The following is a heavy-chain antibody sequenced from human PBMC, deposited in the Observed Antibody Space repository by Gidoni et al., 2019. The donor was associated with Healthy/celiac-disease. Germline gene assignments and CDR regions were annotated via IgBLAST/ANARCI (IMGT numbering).Heavy chain of an antibody. Sequence: EVQLVASVGGLVKPGGSLRLSCAASGFPFSRYSMNWVRQAPGKGLAWVSSISSSSSYIYYADSVKGRFTISRDNAKNSLYLQMNSLRAEDTAVYYCARDYPHGASSSSFDYWGQGTLVTVTS. D-gene: IGHD6-6*01. CDR1: GFPFSRYS. CDR2: ISSSSSYI. V-gene: IGHV3-21*01. CDR3: ARDYPHGASSSSFDY. J-gene: IGHJ4*02.